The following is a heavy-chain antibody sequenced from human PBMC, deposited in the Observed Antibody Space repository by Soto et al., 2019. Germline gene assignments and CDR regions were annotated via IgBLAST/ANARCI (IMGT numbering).Heavy chain of an antibody. J-gene: IGHJ4*02. CDR2: ISGSGSNP. CDR3: AKTASIIIRDGFDH. V-gene: IGHV3-23*01. CDR1: GFTFSSYA. Sequence: EVQVLESGGGLVQPGGSLRLSCAASGFTFSSYAMSWVRQAPGQGLEWVSAISGSGSNPYYADSVKGRFTISRDNSKNPRYLKMTSLRAEETALYYVAKTASIIIRDGFDHWGQGTLVTVSS. D-gene: IGHD3-10*01.